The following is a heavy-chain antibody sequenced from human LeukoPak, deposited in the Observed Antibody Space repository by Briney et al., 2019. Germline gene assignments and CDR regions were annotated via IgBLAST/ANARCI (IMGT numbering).Heavy chain of an antibody. CDR3: ARDRSGYSYGSYYFDH. J-gene: IGHJ4*02. V-gene: IGHV1-18*04. CDR1: GYTFTSYG. Sequence: SVTVSFTASGYTFTSYGISWVRQAPGQGLEWMGWISAYNGNTNYAQTLQGRVTMSTDTSTSTAYMELRSLRSDDTGVYYCARDRSGYSYGSYYFDHWGQGTLVTVAS. D-gene: IGHD5-18*01. CDR2: ISAYNGNT.